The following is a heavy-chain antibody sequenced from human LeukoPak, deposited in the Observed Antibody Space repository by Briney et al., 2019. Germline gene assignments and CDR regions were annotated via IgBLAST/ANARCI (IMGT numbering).Heavy chain of an antibody. V-gene: IGHV3-9*01. J-gene: IGHJ5*02. Sequence: GGSLRLSCVASGFTFEDYAMNWVRQGPGKGLEWVSGINWSGDRKGYGDSVKGRFTISRDNAKNSLYLQMNSLRAEDTALYYCAKSEGPYYYDSSGYYLGPWGQGTLVTVSS. D-gene: IGHD3-22*01. CDR1: GFTFEDYA. CDR3: AKSEGPYYYDSSGYYLGP. CDR2: INWSGDRK.